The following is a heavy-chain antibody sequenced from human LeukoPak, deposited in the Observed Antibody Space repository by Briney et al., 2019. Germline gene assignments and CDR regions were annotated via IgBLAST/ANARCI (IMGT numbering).Heavy chain of an antibody. CDR3: AKGRWEVSAEYFQH. J-gene: IGHJ1*01. Sequence: GGSLRLSCAASGFTLSTYDMNWVRQAPGKGLEWVSYISSSSINIHYADSVKGRFTVSRDNAKNSMYLQMNSLRDEDTAVYYCAKGRWEVSAEYFQHWGQGTLVSVS. CDR1: GFTLSTYD. CDR2: ISSSSINI. V-gene: IGHV3-48*02. D-gene: IGHD1-26*01.